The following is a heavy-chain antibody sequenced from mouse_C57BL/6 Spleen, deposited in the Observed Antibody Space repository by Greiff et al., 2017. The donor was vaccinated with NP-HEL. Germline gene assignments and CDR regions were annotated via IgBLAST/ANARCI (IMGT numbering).Heavy chain of an antibody. CDR2: ISSGGDYI. CDR3: TREEDGYYAAY. CDR1: GFTFSSYA. J-gene: IGHJ3*01. Sequence: EVMLVESGEGLVKPGGSLKLSCAASGFTFSSYAMSLVRQTPEKRLEWVAYISSGGDYIYYADTVKGRFTISRDNARNTLYLQMSSLEAEDTAMYYCTREEDGYYAAYWGQGTLVTVSA. V-gene: IGHV5-9-1*02. D-gene: IGHD2-3*01.